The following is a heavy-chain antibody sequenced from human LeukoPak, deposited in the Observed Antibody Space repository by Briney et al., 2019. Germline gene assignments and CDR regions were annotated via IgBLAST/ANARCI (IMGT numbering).Heavy chain of an antibody. J-gene: IGHJ4*02. CDR1: GFTFSSYE. CDR3: AKDLEATRRGGFDY. Sequence: GGSLRLSCAASGFTFSSYEMNWVRQAPGKGLEWVSAISGSGGSTFYADSVKGRFTISRDKSKSTLYLQMNSLSAEDTAVYYCAKDLEATRRGGFDYWGQGTLVTVSS. CDR2: ISGSGGST. D-gene: IGHD5-12*01. V-gene: IGHV3-23*01.